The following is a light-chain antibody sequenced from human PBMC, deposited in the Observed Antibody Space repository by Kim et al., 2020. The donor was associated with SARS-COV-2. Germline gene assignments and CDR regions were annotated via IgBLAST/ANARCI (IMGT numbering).Light chain of an antibody. J-gene: IGKJ2*01. CDR1: QSVSSTY. V-gene: IGKV3-20*01. Sequence: LSPGRRATLSCRASQSVSSTYFAGYQQKPGQAPRLLIYGASNRATGIPDRFSGSGSVTDFTLTISRLEPEDFVVYYCQQYGSAPRTFGQGTKLEI. CDR2: GAS. CDR3: QQYGSAPRT.